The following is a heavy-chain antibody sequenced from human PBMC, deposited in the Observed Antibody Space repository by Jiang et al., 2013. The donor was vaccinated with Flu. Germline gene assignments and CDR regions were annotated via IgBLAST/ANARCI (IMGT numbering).Heavy chain of an antibody. D-gene: IGHD3-22*01. CDR2: INPNSGGT. CDR1: GYTFTGYY. Sequence: KPGASVKVSCKASGYTFTGYYMHWVRQAPGQGLEWMGWINPNSGGTNYAQKFQGWVTMTRDTSISTAYMELSRLRSDDTAVYYCARGGVGDYYDSSGYYGYWGQGTLVTVSS. CDR3: ARGGVGDYYDSSGYYGY. J-gene: IGHJ4*02. V-gene: IGHV1-2*04.